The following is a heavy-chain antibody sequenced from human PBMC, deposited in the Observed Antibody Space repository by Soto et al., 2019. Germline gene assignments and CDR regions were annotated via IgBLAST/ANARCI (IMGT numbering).Heavy chain of an antibody. D-gene: IGHD5-12*01. V-gene: IGHV4-59*01. Sequence: QVQLQESGPGLVKPSETLSLTCTVSGGSISSYYWSWIRQPPGKGLEWIGYIYYSGSTNYNPSLKSRVTISVDTSKNQFSLKLSSVTAADTAVYYCARGRDGYNFGYWGQGTLVTVSS. CDR3: ARGRDGYNFGY. CDR1: GGSISSYY. CDR2: IYYSGST. J-gene: IGHJ4*02.